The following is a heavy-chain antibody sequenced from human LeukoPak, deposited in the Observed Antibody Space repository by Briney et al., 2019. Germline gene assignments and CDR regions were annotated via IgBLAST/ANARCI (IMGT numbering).Heavy chain of an antibody. D-gene: IGHD3-22*01. CDR3: ARGLDTYYFDSSGYYHGDY. Sequence: ASLKVSCKASGYTFIGYYIHWVRQAPGQGLEWMGRINPNSGGTNYAQRFQGRVTMTRDTSISTAYMGLSRLRSDDTAVYYCARGLDTYYFDSSGYYHGDYWGQGTLVTVSS. CDR2: INPNSGGT. CDR1: GYTFIGYY. V-gene: IGHV1-2*06. J-gene: IGHJ4*02.